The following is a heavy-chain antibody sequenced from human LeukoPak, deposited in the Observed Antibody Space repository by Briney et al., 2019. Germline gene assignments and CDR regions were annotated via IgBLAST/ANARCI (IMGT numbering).Heavy chain of an antibody. J-gene: IGHJ4*02. CDR2: ISAYDSNK. CDR3: ARDGTAPGVYFDY. CDR1: GFTFSSYG. D-gene: IGHD6-13*01. V-gene: IGHV3-7*05. Sequence: GGSLRLSCAASGFTFSSYGMSWVRQAPGQGLEWMGCISAYDSNKDYAESVKGRFTITRDNAKNSLYLEMNSLRSEDTAVYYCARDGTAPGVYFDYWGQGTLVTVSS.